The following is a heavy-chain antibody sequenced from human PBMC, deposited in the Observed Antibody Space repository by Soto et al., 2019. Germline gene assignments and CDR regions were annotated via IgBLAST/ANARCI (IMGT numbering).Heavy chain of an antibody. CDR3: AILTKPTAVTTAFRGGYGLDV. V-gene: IGHV4-59*01. J-gene: IGHJ6*02. CDR1: GASINTYY. CDR2: IFHSGST. D-gene: IGHD4-17*01. Sequence: SETLSLTCNVSGASINTYYWSWIRQPPQKGLEWIGYIFHSGSTNYNPPLKSRVTISVDTSRNQFSLKLTSVTAADTAVYYCAILTKPTAVTTAFRGGYGLDVWGQGTTVTVSS.